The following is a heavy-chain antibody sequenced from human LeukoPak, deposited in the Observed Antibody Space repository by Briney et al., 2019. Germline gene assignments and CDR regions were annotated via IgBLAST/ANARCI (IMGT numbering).Heavy chain of an antibody. CDR1: GFTFSNYA. CDR3: AKYRGSDYAMDV. D-gene: IGHD3-10*01. V-gene: IGHV3-23*01. CDR2: ISGSGGST. J-gene: IGHJ6*02. Sequence: TGGPLRLSCAASGFTFSNYAMSWVRQAPGKGLEWVARISGSGGSTYYADSVKGRFTISRHNSKNTLSLQMNSLRAEDTAVYFCAKYRGSDYAMDVWGQGTTVTVSS.